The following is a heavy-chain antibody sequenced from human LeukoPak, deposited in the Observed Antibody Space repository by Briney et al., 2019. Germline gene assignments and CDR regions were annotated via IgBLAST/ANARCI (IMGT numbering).Heavy chain of an antibody. Sequence: SETLSLTCTVSGGSISSSSYYWGWIRQPPGKGLEWIGSIYYSGSTYCNPSLKSRVTISVDTSKNQFSLKLSSVTAADTAVYYCARQSLRRYSSSWWDYWGQGTLVTVSS. CDR2: IYYSGST. J-gene: IGHJ4*02. CDR3: ARQSLRRYSSSWWDY. D-gene: IGHD6-13*01. V-gene: IGHV4-39*01. CDR1: GGSISSSSYY.